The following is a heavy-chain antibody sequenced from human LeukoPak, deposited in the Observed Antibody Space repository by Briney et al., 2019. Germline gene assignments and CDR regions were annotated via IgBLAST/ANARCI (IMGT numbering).Heavy chain of an antibody. CDR2: ISYDGSNK. CDR3: ARLFGSGWPGYFYYAMDV. CDR1: GFTFSSYA. V-gene: IGHV3-30*01. D-gene: IGHD6-19*01. J-gene: IGHJ6*02. Sequence: GGSLRLSCAASGFTFSSYAMHWVRQAPGKGLEWVAVISYDGSNKYYADSVKGRFTISRDNSKNTLYLHMNSLRAEDTAVYYCARLFGSGWPGYFYYAMDVWGQGTTVAVSS.